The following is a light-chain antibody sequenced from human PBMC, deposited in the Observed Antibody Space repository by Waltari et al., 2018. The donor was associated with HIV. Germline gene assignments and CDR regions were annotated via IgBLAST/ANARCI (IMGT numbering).Light chain of an antibody. CDR1: QGISSY. CDR2: AAS. Sequence: DIQLNQSRSFMSASVGDRVTITCRASQGISSYLAWYQQKPGKAPNLLIYAASTLQSGVPSTFSGSGSGTEFTLTISSLQPEDSATYYCQQLTSYPLTFGGGTRVEIK. CDR3: QQLTSYPLT. J-gene: IGKJ4*01. V-gene: IGKV1-9*01.